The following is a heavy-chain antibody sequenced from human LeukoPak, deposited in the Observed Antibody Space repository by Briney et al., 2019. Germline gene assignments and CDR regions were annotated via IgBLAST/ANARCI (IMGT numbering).Heavy chain of an antibody. V-gene: IGHV4-34*01. D-gene: IGHD6-6*01. J-gene: IGHJ4*02. Sequence: LETLSLTCAVYGGSFSGYYWSWIRQPPGKGLEWIGSIYYSGSTYYNPSLKCRVTISVDTSKNQFSLKLSSVTAADTAVYYCARSGLPPFGSSSLDYWGQGTLVTVSS. CDR2: IYYSGST. CDR1: GGSFSGYY. CDR3: ARSGLPPFGSSSLDY.